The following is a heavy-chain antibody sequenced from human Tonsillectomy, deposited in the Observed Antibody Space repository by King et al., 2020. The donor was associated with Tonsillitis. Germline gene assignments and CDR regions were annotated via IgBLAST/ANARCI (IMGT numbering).Heavy chain of an antibody. CDR2: IYYSGST. CDR3: ARENIIGGNPLSFTRHRSGYFDY. V-gene: IGHV4-31*03. D-gene: IGHD4-23*01. CDR1: GGSISSGGYY. J-gene: IGHJ4*02. Sequence: QLQESGPGLVKPSQTLSLTCTVSGGSISSGGYYWSWIRQHPGKGLEWIGYIYYSGSTYYNPSLKSRVTISVDTSKNQFSLKLSSGTAADTAVYYCARENIIGGNPLSFTRHRSGYFDYGGQGTLVTVSS.